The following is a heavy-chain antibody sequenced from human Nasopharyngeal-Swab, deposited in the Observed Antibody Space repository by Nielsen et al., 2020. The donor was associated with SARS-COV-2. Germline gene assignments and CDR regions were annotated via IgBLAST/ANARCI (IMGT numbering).Heavy chain of an antibody. D-gene: IGHD7-27*01. CDR2: INSHGSST. CDR1: GFTFSSYW. J-gene: IGHJ5*02. CDR3: AREPQLGEEVWFDP. V-gene: IGHV3-74*01. Sequence: AGSLSLSCAVSGFTFSSYWMHWVRQAPGKGLVWVSRINSHGSSTSYADSVKGRFTISGDNAKNTLYLQMNSLRAEDTAVYYCAREPQLGEEVWFDPWGQGTLVTVSS.